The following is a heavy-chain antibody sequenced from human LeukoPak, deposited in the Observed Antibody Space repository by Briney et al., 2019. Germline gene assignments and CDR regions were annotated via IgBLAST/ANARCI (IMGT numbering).Heavy chain of an antibody. Sequence: GGSLRLSCAASGFTFSSYSMNWVRQAPGKGLEWVSGINNDGTATYYADSVKGRFTISRDSAKNTVYLQMNGLRAEDTTVYYCATVSEYWGQGTLVTVSS. V-gene: IGHV3-74*01. J-gene: IGHJ4*02. CDR3: ATVSEY. CDR1: GFTFSSYS. CDR2: INNDGTAT.